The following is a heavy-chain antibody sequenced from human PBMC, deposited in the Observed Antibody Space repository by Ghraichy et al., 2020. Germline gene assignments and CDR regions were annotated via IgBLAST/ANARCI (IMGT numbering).Heavy chain of an antibody. CDR2: IYYSGST. CDR1: GGSISSYY. CDR3: ARYQVFLEWYQTGWFDP. Sequence: GSLRLSCTVSGGSISSYYWSWIRQPPGKGLEWIGYIYYSGSTNYNPSLKSRVTISVDTSKNQFSLKLSSVTAADTAVYYCARYQVFLEWYQTGWFDPWGQGTLVTVSS. V-gene: IGHV4-59*01. D-gene: IGHD3-3*01. J-gene: IGHJ5*02.